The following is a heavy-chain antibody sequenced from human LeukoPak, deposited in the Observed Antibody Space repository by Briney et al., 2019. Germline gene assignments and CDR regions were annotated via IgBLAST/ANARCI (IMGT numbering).Heavy chain of an antibody. Sequence: SETLSLTCTVSGGSISSSSYYWSWIRQPAGKGLEWIGRIYTSGSTNYNPSLKSRVTMSVDTSKNQFSLKLSSVTAADTAVYYCARDQGYYYDSSGYSSPYYMDVWGKGTTVTISS. CDR1: GGSISSSSYY. CDR2: IYTSGST. D-gene: IGHD3-22*01. V-gene: IGHV4-61*02. J-gene: IGHJ6*03. CDR3: ARDQGYYYDSSGYSSPYYMDV.